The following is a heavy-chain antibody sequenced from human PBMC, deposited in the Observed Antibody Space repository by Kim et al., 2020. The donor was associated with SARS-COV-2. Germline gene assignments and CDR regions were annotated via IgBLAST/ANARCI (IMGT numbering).Heavy chain of an antibody. V-gene: IGHV4-59*01. J-gene: IGHJ6*02. Sequence: SETLSLTCTVSGGSISSYYWSWIRQPPGKGLEWIGYIYYSGSTNYNPSLKSRVTISVDTSKNQFSLKLSSVTAADTAVYYCARDRGVGGYEWFGAPFYGMDVWGQGTTVTVSS. CDR1: GGSISSYY. CDR3: ARDRGVGGYEWFGAPFYGMDV. D-gene: IGHD3-16*01. CDR2: IYYSGST.